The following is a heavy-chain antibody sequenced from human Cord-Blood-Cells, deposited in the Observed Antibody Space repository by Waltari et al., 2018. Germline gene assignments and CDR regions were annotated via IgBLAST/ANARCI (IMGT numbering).Heavy chain of an antibody. Sequence: QVQLVQSGAEVKKPGSSVKVSCKASGGTFSSYAISWVRQAPGQGLEWMGRSIPILGIANYAQKFQGRVTITADKSTSTAYMELSSLRSEDTAVYYCARKPSRGANWFDPWGQGTLVTVSS. CDR2: SIPILGIA. CDR1: GGTFSSYA. J-gene: IGHJ5*02. V-gene: IGHV1-69*09. D-gene: IGHD1-26*01. CDR3: ARKPSRGANWFDP.